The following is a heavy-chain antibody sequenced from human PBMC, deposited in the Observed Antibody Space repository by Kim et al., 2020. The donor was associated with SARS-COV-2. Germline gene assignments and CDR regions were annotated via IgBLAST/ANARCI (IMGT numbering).Heavy chain of an antibody. J-gene: IGHJ4*02. CDR3: ATIGRVQPWSY. Sequence: GGSLRLSCAGSGFPFSTYAMSWVRQAPGKGLEWVSAISVSGGATYYADSVKGRFTISRDNSKSTLYLQMNSLRADDTAVYYCATIGRVQPWSYWGQGTLVTVSS. V-gene: IGHV3-23*01. D-gene: IGHD3-16*01. CDR1: GFPFSTYA. CDR2: ISVSGGAT.